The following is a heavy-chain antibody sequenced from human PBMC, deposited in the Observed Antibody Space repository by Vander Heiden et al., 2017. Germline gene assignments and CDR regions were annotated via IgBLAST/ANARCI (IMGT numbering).Heavy chain of an antibody. CDR3: AGSSYSYYPFYYGLDV. J-gene: IGHJ6*02. V-gene: IGHV4-30-4*01. D-gene: IGHD4-4*01. Sequence: QVQLQESGPGLVKPSQTLSLTCTVSGDSISSGDYYWSWIRQAPGKGLEWIGYIYYSGSSYYNPSLKSRVAMSVDTSKNQFSLNLSSVTAADTAVYYCAGSSYSYYPFYYGLDVCGQGTTVTVSS. CDR2: IYYSGSS. CDR1: GDSISSGDYY.